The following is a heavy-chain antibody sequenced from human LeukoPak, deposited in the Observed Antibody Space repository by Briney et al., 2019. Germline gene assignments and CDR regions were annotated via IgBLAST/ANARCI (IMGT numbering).Heavy chain of an antibody. CDR2: IYPTDSDT. Sequence: GESLKISCKGSGFTFSSYWIGWVRQMPGKGLEWMGIIYPTDSDTRYSPSFQGQVTISADKSITTAYLQWSSLKASDTAMYYCARLTSSWSFDYWGQGTLVTVSS. D-gene: IGHD6-13*01. J-gene: IGHJ4*02. CDR3: ARLTSSWSFDY. V-gene: IGHV5-51*01. CDR1: GFTFSSYW.